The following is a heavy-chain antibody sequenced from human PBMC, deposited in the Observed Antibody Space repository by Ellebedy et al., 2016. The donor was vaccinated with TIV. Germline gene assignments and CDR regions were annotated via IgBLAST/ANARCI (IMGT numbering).Heavy chain of an antibody. V-gene: IGHV3-21*01. CDR3: ARDASGSYYAEFVWFDP. CDR2: ISPGSTYI. D-gene: IGHD3-10*01. CDR1: GFTFKSYT. Sequence: GGSLRLSXAASGFTFKSYTMNWVRQAPGKGLGWVSSISPGSTYIYYADSVKGRFTISRDNAKNSVYLQMNSLRAEDTAVYYCARDASGSYYAEFVWFDPWGQGTLVTVSS. J-gene: IGHJ5*02.